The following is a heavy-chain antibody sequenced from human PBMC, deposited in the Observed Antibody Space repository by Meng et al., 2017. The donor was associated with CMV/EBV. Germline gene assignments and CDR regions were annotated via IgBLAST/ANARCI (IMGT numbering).Heavy chain of an antibody. CDR1: GGSISSSSYY. CDR3: ARDSNMDYGDYFNWFDP. V-gene: IGHV4-39*02. Sequence: GSLRLSCTVSGGSISSSSYYWGWIRQPPGKGLEWIGSIYYSGSTYYNPSLKSRVTISVDTSKNQFSLKLSSVTAADTAVYYCARDSNMDYGDYFNWFDPWGQGTLVTVSS. D-gene: IGHD4-17*01. J-gene: IGHJ5*02. CDR2: IYYSGST.